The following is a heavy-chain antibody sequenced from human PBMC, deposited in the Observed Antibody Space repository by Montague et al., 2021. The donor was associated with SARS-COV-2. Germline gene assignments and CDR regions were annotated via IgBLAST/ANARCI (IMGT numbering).Heavy chain of an antibody. CDR1: GFSLRTSGVG. V-gene: IGHV2-5*02. D-gene: IGHD4-17*01. CDR2: IYWDDDK. Sequence: PALVKPTQTLTLTCSFSGFSLRTSGVGVGWIRQPPGKAREWLAVIYWDDDKRYSPSLKSRLTITKDTSKNQVVLTMTNMDPVDTATYYCVHSYADYLFDYWGQGTLVSVSS. CDR3: VHSYADYLFDY. J-gene: IGHJ4*02.